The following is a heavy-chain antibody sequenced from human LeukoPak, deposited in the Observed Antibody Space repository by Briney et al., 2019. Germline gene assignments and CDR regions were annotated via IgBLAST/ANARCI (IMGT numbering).Heavy chain of an antibody. CDR3: AKDPGTYDFWSGYSNYFDY. J-gene: IGHJ4*02. D-gene: IGHD3-3*01. CDR1: GFTFSSYG. V-gene: IGHV3-30*02. Sequence: PGGSLRLSCAASGFTFSSYGMRWVRQAPGKGLEWVAFIRYDGSNKYYADSVKGRFTISRDNSKNTLYLQMNSLRAEDTAVYYCAKDPGTYDFWSGYSNYFDYWGQGTLVTVSS. CDR2: IRYDGSNK.